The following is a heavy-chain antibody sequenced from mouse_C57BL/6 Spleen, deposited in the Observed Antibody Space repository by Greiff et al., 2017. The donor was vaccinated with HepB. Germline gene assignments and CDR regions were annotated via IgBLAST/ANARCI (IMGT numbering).Heavy chain of an antibody. CDR2: ISYSGST. J-gene: IGHJ4*01. CDR1: GYSITSDY. D-gene: IGHD3-3*01. V-gene: IGHV3-8*01. CDR3: ARGGLSGTGGDAMDY. Sequence: EVKVVESGPGLAKPSQTLSLTCSVTGYSITSDYWNWIRKFPGNKLEYMGYISYSGSTYYNPSLKSQITITRDTSKNQYYLQLNSVTTEDTATYYCARGGLSGTGGDAMDYWGQGTSVTVSS.